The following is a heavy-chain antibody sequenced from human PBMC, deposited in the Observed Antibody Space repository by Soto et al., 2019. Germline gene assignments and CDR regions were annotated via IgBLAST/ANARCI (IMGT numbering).Heavy chain of an antibody. J-gene: IGHJ4*02. D-gene: IGHD6-19*01. V-gene: IGHV4-59*01. Sequence: TSETLSLTCTVSGGSISSNYWSWIRQPPGKGLEWIGYIYYSGSTNYNPTLKSRVTISVDTSKNQFSLNLSSVTAADTAVYYCAIKVWSGWFFDYRGQGTLVTVSS. CDR2: IYYSGST. CDR3: AIKVWSGWFFDY. CDR1: GGSISSNY.